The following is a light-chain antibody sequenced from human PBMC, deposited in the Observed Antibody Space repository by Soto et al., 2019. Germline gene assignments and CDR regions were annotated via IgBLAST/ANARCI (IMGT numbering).Light chain of an antibody. Sequence: QSVLTQPASVSDSPGQSITISCTGTSSDVGGSNFVSWYQQHPGKPPKLIIYDVANRPSGVSNRFSGSKSGSTASLIISRLQTEGEVDYYCVSYTSSTTYVFGTGTKVTVL. CDR1: SSDVGGSNF. V-gene: IGLV2-14*03. J-gene: IGLJ1*01. CDR2: DVA. CDR3: VSYTSSTTYV.